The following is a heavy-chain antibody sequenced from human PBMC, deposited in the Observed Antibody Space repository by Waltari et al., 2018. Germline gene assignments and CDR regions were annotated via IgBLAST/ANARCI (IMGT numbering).Heavy chain of an antibody. CDR1: GGSISSYY. J-gene: IGHJ4*02. D-gene: IGHD3-22*01. Sequence: QVQLQESGPGLVKPSETLSLTCTVSGGSISSYYWSWIRQPAGKGLEWIGRIYTSGSTNYNPSLKSRVTMSVDTSKNHFSLKLSSVTAADTAVYYCARDHYYDSKMGYYFDYWGQGTLVTVSS. CDR3: ARDHYYDSKMGYYFDY. V-gene: IGHV4-4*07. CDR2: IYTSGST.